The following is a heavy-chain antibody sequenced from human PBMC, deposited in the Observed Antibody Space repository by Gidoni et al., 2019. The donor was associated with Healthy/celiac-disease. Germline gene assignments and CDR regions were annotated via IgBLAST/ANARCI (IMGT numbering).Heavy chain of an antibody. V-gene: IGHV3-23*01. D-gene: IGHD3-22*01. Sequence: EVQLLESGGGLVQPGGSLRLSCVASGFTFSSYAISWVRQAPGKGLEWVSAISGSGGSTYYADSVKGRFTISRDNSKNTLYLQMNSLRAEDTAVYYCAKYDSSGYFPDRYYYYGMDVWGQGTTVTVSS. CDR2: ISGSGGST. J-gene: IGHJ6*02. CDR3: AKYDSSGYFPDRYYYYGMDV. CDR1: GFTFSSYA.